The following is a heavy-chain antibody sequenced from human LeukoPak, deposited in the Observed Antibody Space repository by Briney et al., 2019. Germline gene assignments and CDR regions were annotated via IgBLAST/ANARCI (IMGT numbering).Heavy chain of an antibody. Sequence: SETLSLTCTVSGGSISSYYWSWIRQPPGKGLEWIGYIYYSGSTNYNPSLKSRVTISVDTSKNQFSLKLSSVTAADTAVYYCASSRSWTGDWFDPWGQGTLVAVSS. J-gene: IGHJ5*02. CDR3: ASSRSWTGDWFDP. CDR1: GGSISSYY. CDR2: IYYSGST. V-gene: IGHV4-59*01. D-gene: IGHD6-13*01.